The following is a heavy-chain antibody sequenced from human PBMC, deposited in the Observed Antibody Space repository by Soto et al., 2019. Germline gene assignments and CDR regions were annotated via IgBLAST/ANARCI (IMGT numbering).Heavy chain of an antibody. CDR1: GFTFTSSD. CDR2: IVVGSGNT. D-gene: IGHD6-13*01. CDR3: AAREGQQLVHFDF. J-gene: IGHJ4*02. Sequence: SVKVSCKASGFTFTSSDMQWVRQARGQRLEWIGWIVVGSGNTNYAQKFQERVTITRDMSTSTAYMELSSLRSENTAVYYCAAREGQQLVHFDFWGQGTLVTVS. V-gene: IGHV1-58*02.